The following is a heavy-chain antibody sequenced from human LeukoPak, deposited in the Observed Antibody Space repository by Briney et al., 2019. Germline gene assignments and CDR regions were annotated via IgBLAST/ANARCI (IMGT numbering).Heavy chain of an antibody. CDR2: ISPDGSTT. V-gene: IGHV3-74*01. D-gene: IGHD3-22*01. Sequence: PGGSLRLSCAASGFSFSRYWIHWVRQAPGKGLEWVSRISPDGSTTTYADSVKGRFTISRDNAENTVYLQMNSLRAEDTAVYYCARVLSGSWDWFDPWGQGTLVTVSS. J-gene: IGHJ5*02. CDR3: ARVLSGSWDWFDP. CDR1: GFSFSRYW.